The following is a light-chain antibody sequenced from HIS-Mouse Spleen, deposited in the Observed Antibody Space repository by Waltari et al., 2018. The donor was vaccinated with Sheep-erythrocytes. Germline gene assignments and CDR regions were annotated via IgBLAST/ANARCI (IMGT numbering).Light chain of an antibody. V-gene: IGLV2-23*01. CDR1: SRDVGSYNL. CDR2: EGS. J-gene: IGLJ2*01. CDR3: CSYAGSSTLV. Sequence: QSALTQPASVSGSPGPSITISCPGTSRDVGSYNLVSWYQPQPGKAPKLMIYEGSKRPSGVSNRFSGSKSGNTASLTISGLQAEDEADYYCCSYAGSSTLVFGGGTKLTVL.